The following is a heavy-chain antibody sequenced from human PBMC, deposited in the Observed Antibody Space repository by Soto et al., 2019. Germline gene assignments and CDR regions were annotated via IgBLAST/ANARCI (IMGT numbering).Heavy chain of an antibody. V-gene: IGHV1-69*13. CDR3: ASGEDYCDSSGYYYEGNFDY. CDR2: IIPIFGTA. Sequence: ASVKVSCKASGGTFSSYAISWVRQAPGQGLEWMGGIIPIFGTANYAQKFQGRVTITADESTSTAYMELSSLRSEDTAVYYCASGEDYCDSSGYYYEGNFDYWGQGTLVTVSS. D-gene: IGHD3-22*01. CDR1: GGTFSSYA. J-gene: IGHJ4*02.